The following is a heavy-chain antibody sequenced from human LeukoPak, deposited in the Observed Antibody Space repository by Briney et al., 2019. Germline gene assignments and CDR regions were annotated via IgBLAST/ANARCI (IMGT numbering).Heavy chain of an antibody. CDR3: VKDSGYYDTSGKGWFDL. CDR1: GLTFSSYA. D-gene: IGHD3-22*01. CDR2: ISGSGGST. Sequence: GGSLRLSCAASGLTFSSYAMSWVRQAPGKGLEWVSAISGSGGSTYYADFVKGRFTISRDNAKNSLYLQMNSLRVEDTAVYYCVKDSGYYDTSGKGWFDLWGQGTLVTVSS. V-gene: IGHV3-23*01. J-gene: IGHJ5*02.